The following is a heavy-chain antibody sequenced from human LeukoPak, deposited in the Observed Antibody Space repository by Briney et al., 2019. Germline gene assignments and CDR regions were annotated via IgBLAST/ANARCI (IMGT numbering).Heavy chain of an antibody. CDR2: IIPIFGTA. D-gene: IGHD6-19*01. J-gene: IGHJ4*02. Sequence: SVKVSCKASGGTFSSYAISWVRQAPGQGLEWMGGIIPIFGTANYAQKFQGRVTITADKFTSIAYMELSSLRSEDTAVYYCAIAVAGTGHFDYWGQGTLVTVSS. CDR1: GGTFSSYA. CDR3: AIAVAGTGHFDY. V-gene: IGHV1-69*06.